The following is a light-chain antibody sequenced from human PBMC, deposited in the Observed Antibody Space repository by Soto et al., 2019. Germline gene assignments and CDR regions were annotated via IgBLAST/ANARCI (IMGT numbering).Light chain of an antibody. Sequence: DIQMTQSPSTLSGSVGDRVTITCRARQTISSWLAWYQKKPGKAPKLLIYKASTLKSGVPSRFSGSGSGTEFTLTISSLQPDDFATYYCQHYNSYSEAFCQGTKVELK. CDR3: QHYNSYSEA. CDR2: KAS. J-gene: IGKJ1*01. V-gene: IGKV1-5*03. CDR1: QTISSW.